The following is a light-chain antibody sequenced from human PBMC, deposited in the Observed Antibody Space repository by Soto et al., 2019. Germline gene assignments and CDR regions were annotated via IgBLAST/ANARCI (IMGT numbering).Light chain of an antibody. Sequence: QSVLTQPASVSGSPGQSITISCTGTSSDVGAYNYVSWYQQYPGKAPKLMIYEVSNRPSGASNRFSGSKSGNMASLTISGLQAEDEADYYCSSYTSSSNRVFGNGTKVTV. J-gene: IGLJ1*01. CDR3: SSYTSSSNRV. CDR1: SSDVGAYNY. CDR2: EVS. V-gene: IGLV2-14*01.